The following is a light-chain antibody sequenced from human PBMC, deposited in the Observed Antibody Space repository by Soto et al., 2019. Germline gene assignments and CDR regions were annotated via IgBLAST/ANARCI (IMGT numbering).Light chain of an antibody. J-gene: IGKJ2*01. CDR1: QSVSSSY. V-gene: IGKV3-20*01. CDR2: DAS. Sequence: ERVLTQSPGTLSLFPGERATLSCRASQSVSSSYLAWYQQRPGQAPRLLIYDASSRATGIPDRFSGSGSGTDFTLTISRLEPEDLAVYYCQDYGGSRTSGQGTKLEIK. CDR3: QDYGGSRT.